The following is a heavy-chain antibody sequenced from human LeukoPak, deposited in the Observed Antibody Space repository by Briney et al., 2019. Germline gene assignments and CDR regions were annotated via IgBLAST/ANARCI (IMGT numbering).Heavy chain of an antibody. CDR2: INTDGSST. CDR1: RFTLSSYW. CDR3: ARGAIGAAGRFNY. Sequence: GGSLRLSCAASRFTLSSYWMHWVRQAPGKGLVWVSRINTDGSSTNYADSVKGRFTISRDNAMNTLYLQMNSLRVEDAAVYYCARGAIGAAGRFNYWGQGTLVTVSS. V-gene: IGHV3-74*01. D-gene: IGHD6-13*01. J-gene: IGHJ4*02.